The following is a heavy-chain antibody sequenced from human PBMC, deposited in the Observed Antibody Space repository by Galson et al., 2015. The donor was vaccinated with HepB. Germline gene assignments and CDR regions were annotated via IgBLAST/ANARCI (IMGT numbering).Heavy chain of an antibody. D-gene: IGHD5-24*01. J-gene: IGHJ6*02. CDR3: ARARRWLPNYGMDV. Sequence: SVKVSCKASGYTFTSYGISWVRQAPGQGLEWMGWISAYNGNTNYAQKLQGRVTMTTDTSTSTAYMELRSLRSDDTAVYYCARARRWLPNYGMDVWGQGTTVTVSS. CDR1: GYTFTSYG. CDR2: ISAYNGNT. V-gene: IGHV1-18*01.